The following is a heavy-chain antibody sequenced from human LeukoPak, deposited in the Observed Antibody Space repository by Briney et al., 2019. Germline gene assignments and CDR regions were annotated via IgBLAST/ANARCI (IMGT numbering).Heavy chain of an antibody. CDR1: GGSISSGDYY. V-gene: IGHV4-30-4*01. J-gene: IGHJ4*02. D-gene: IGHD3-10*01. Sequence: SETLSLTCAVSGGSISSGDYYWSWIRQPPGKGLEWIGYIYYSGSTYYNPSLKSRVTISVDTSKNQFSLKLSSVTAADTAVYYCARDGDYYGSGTVHWGQGTLVTVYS. CDR3: ARDGDYYGSGTVH. CDR2: IYYSGST.